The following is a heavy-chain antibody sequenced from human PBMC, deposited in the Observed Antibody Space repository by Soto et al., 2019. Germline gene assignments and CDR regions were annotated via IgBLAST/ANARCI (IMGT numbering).Heavy chain of an antibody. V-gene: IGHV1-8*02. J-gene: IGHJ6*02. CDR3: AKNRITIFGVVSNYYYYGMDV. D-gene: IGHD3-3*01. CDR2: INPNSDNT. Sequence: VASVKVSCKASGYIFTSCAMHWVRQAPGHRLEWMGWINPNSDNTSYAQKFQGRVTMTRDTSINTAYMELSSLRSEDTAVYYCAKNRITIFGVVSNYYYYGMDVWRQGTTVTV. CDR1: GYIFTSCA.